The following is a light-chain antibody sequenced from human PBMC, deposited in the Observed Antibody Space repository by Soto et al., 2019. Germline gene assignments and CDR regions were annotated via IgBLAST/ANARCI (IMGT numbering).Light chain of an antibody. Sequence: EIVLTQSPGTLSLSPGERATLSCKTSESLGSGYLAWYQQKFGQAPRLLIHAASRRAAGIPDRFSGSGSGTDFTLTISRLEPEDVAVYYCQQYAMAPRTFGQGTKVDIK. V-gene: IGKV3-20*01. CDR3: QQYAMAPRT. J-gene: IGKJ1*01. CDR2: AAS. CDR1: ESLGSGY.